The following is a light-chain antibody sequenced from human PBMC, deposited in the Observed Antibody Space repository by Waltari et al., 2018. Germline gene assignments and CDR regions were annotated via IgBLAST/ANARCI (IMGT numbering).Light chain of an antibody. CDR3: DQRSAWPVN. CDR1: QEIHPL. V-gene: IGKV3-11*01. Sequence: STASQEIHPLLAWYQQTPGRAPRLLISDASDRATGIPARFSGSVSGTDFTLTISSLEPEDFAVYYCDQRSAWPVNFGQGTRLEIK. J-gene: IGKJ5*01. CDR2: DAS.